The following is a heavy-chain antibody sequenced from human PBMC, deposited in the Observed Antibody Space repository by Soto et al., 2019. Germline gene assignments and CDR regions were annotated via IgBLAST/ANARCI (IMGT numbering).Heavy chain of an antibody. CDR1: CFSIVSYY. Sequence: ASGTLSLTFPVPCFSIVSYYWSWIRQPPGKGLEWIGYIYYSGSTNYNPSLKSRVTISVDTSKNQFSLKLTSVTAADTAVYYCARRYGGNFDYWGQGTLVTVSS. CDR3: ARRYGGNFDY. CDR2: IYYSGST. J-gene: IGHJ4*02. V-gene: IGHV4-59*01. D-gene: IGHD1-26*01.